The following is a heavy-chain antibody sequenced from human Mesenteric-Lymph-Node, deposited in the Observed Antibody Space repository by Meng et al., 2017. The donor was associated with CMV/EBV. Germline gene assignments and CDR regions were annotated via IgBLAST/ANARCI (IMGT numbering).Heavy chain of an antibody. Sequence: GGSLRLSCAASGFTFSTYSMHWVRQAPGKGLVWLSRFNNDGTTTAYADPVKGRFTISRDDAKNTVYLQMNSLRAEDTAVYYCTRELWVTRNTGHYAFEIWGQGTMVTVSS. J-gene: IGHJ3*02. D-gene: IGHD1-7*01. CDR1: GFTFSTYS. CDR3: TRELWVTRNTGHYAFEI. CDR2: FNNDGTTT. V-gene: IGHV3-74*01.